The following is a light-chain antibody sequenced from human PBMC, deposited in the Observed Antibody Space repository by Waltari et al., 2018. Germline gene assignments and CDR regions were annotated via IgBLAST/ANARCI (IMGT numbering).Light chain of an antibody. J-gene: IGKJ3*01. CDR3: QQYDNLLT. V-gene: IGKV1-33*01. CDR1: QDISNY. CDR2: DAS. Sequence: DIQMTQSPSSLSASVGDRVTITCQASQDISNYLNWYQQKPGKAHKLLIYDASNLETGVPSRFIGSGSGTDFTFTISSLQPEDIATYYCQQYDNLLTFGPGTKVDIK.